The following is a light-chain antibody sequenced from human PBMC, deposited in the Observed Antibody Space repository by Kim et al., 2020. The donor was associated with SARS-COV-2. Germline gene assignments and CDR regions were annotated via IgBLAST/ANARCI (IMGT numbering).Light chain of an antibody. CDR2: LGS. CDR3: MQALQTPRT. J-gene: IGKJ1*01. Sequence: DIMMTQSPLSLPVTPGEPASISCRSSQSLLQSNGYNSLDWYLQKPGQSPQLLIYLGSYRASGVPDRFSGSGSGTDFTLKISRVEAEDVGTYYCMQALQTPRTFSQGTKVDIK. CDR1: QSLLQSNGYNS. V-gene: IGKV2-28*01.